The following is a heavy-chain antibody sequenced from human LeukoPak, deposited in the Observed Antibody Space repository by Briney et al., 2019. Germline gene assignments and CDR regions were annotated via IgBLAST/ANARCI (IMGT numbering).Heavy chain of an antibody. Sequence: PSETLSLTCTVSGGSIGSYYWSWIRQPPGKGLEWIGYIYYSGSTNYNPSLKSRVTISVDTSKNQFSLKLSSVTAADTAVYYCARDYWNDGLFDYWGQGTLVTVSS. V-gene: IGHV4-59*01. CDR3: ARDYWNDGLFDY. CDR1: GGSIGSYY. CDR2: IYYSGST. J-gene: IGHJ4*02. D-gene: IGHD1-1*01.